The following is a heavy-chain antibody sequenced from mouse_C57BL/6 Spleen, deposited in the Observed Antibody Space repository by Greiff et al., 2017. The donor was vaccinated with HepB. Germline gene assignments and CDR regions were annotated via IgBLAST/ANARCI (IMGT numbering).Heavy chain of an antibody. J-gene: IGHJ1*03. Sequence: QVHVKQSGAELVRPGASVTLSCKASGYTFTDYEMHWVKQTPVHGLEWIGAIDPETGGTAYNQKFKGKAILTADKSSSTAYMELRSLTSEDSAVYYCTRRDDGYWYFDVWGTGTTVTVSS. CDR3: TRRDDGYWYFDV. V-gene: IGHV1-15*01. CDR2: IDPETGGT. D-gene: IGHD2-3*01. CDR1: GYTFTDYE.